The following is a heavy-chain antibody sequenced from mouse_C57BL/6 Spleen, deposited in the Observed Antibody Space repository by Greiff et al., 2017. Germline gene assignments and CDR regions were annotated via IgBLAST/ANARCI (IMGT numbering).Heavy chain of an antibody. CDR2: IYPRSGNT. Sequence: VKLVESGAELARPGASVKLSCKASGYTFTSYGISWVKQRTGQGLEWIGEIYPRSGNTYYNEKFKGKATLTADKSSSTAYMELRSLTSEDSAVYFCAREDGYYWYFDVWGTGTTVTVSS. D-gene: IGHD2-3*01. V-gene: IGHV1-81*01. CDR3: AREDGYYWYFDV. J-gene: IGHJ1*03. CDR1: GYTFTSYG.